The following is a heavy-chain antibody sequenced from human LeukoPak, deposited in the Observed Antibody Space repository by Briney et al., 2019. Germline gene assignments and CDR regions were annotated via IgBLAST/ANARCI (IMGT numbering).Heavy chain of an antibody. CDR1: GLGFSSA. V-gene: IGHV3-7*01. Sequence: GGSLRLSCAASGLGFSSAMNWVRQAPGKGLEWVAHINKDGSEKYYVDSVKGRFTISRDNAKNSLYLQMNSLRVEDTAVYCCARDKVTYWGQGTLVTVSS. CDR3: ARDKVTY. CDR2: INKDGSEK. J-gene: IGHJ4*02.